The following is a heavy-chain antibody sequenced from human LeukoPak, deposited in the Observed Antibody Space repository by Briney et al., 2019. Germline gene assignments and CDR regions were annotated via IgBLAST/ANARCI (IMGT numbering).Heavy chain of an antibody. CDR1: GFTFSSYA. D-gene: IGHD6-19*01. V-gene: IGHV3-30*04. CDR2: ISYDGSNK. CDR3: AAGYSSGWPFDY. Sequence: PGGSLRLSCAASGFTFSSYAMHWVRQAPGKGLECVAVISYDGSNKYYADSVKGRFTISRDNSKNTLYLQMNSLRAEDTAVYYCAAGYSSGWPFDYWGQGTLVTVSS. J-gene: IGHJ4*02.